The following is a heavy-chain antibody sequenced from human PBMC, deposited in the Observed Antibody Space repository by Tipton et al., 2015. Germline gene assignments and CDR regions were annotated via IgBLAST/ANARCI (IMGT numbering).Heavy chain of an antibody. Sequence: SLRLSCAASGLTFRSYWMSWVRQAPGKGLEWVANIKQDGSEKYYVDSVKGRFTFFRDNAKNSLHLQLNNLRAEDTAVYYCARSGGYGWDFWGQGTLVTVSS. CDR2: IKQDGSEK. CDR1: GLTFRSYW. J-gene: IGHJ4*02. V-gene: IGHV3-7*01. CDR3: ARSGGYGWDF. D-gene: IGHD5-12*01.